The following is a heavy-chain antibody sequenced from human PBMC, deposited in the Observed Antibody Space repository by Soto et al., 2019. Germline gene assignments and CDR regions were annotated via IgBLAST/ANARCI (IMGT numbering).Heavy chain of an antibody. CDR3: ARGVITPDY. D-gene: IGHD3-22*01. CDR1: GGSFSGYY. Sequence: PSETLSLTCAVYGGSFSGYYWSWIRQPPGKGLEWIGEINHSGSTNYNPSIKSRIIISDDTSKNQFSLKLSSVTAADTAVYYCARGVITPDYWGQGTLVTVSS. CDR2: INHSGST. V-gene: IGHV4-34*01. J-gene: IGHJ4*02.